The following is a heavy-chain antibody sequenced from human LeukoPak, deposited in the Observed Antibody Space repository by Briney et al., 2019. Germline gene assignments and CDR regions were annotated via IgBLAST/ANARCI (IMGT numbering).Heavy chain of an antibody. J-gene: IGHJ4*02. Sequence: PGGSLRLSCAASGFTFDDYGMSWVRQAPGKGLEGVSGINRIGGSTGYADSVKGRFTISRDNAKKSLYLQMNSLRAEDTALYYCARDRVARDGQFDYWGQGTLVTVSS. CDR2: INRIGGST. D-gene: IGHD5-24*01. CDR3: ARDRVARDGQFDY. CDR1: GFTFDDYG. V-gene: IGHV3-20*04.